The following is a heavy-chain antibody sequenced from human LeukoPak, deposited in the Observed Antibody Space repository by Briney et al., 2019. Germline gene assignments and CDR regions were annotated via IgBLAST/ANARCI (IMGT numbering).Heavy chain of an antibody. V-gene: IGHV3-48*04. Sequence: PGGSLRLSCAASGFTFSSYSMNWVRQAPGKGLEWISYITPSTSNEFYADSVKGRFTSSRDNAKNSLYLQMNSLRAEDTAVYYCARGYYYDSSGYYYWGQGTLVTVSS. J-gene: IGHJ4*02. CDR1: GFTFSSYS. CDR3: ARGYYYDSSGYYY. CDR2: ITPSTSNE. D-gene: IGHD3-22*01.